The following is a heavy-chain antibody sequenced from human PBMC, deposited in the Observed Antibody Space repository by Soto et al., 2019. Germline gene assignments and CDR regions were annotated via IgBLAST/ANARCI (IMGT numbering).Heavy chain of an antibody. CDR1: GFTFSGSA. J-gene: IGHJ4*02. Sequence: PGGSLRLSCAASGFTFSGSAMHWVRQASGKGLEWVGRIRSKANSYATAYAASVKGRFTISRDDSKNTAYLQMNSLKTEDTAVYYCTRPHPYYYDSSGYPYYFDYWGQGTLVTVSS. CDR3: TRPHPYYYDSSGYPYYFDY. CDR2: IRSKANSYAT. V-gene: IGHV3-73*01. D-gene: IGHD3-22*01.